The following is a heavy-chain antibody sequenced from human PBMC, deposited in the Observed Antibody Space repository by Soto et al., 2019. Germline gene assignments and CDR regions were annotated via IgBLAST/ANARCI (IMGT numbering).Heavy chain of an antibody. CDR1: GFTFSSYA. D-gene: IGHD6-6*01. V-gene: IGHV3-30-3*01. Sequence: GGSLRLSCAASGFTFSSYAMHWVRQAPGKGLEWVAVISYDGSNKYYADSVKGRFTISRDNSKNTLYLQMNSLRAEDTAVYYCLSSSSSTHYWGQGTLVTVSS. J-gene: IGHJ4*02. CDR3: LSSSSSTHY. CDR2: ISYDGSNK.